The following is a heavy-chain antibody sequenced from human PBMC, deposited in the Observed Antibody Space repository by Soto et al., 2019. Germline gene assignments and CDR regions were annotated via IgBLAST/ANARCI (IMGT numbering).Heavy chain of an antibody. Sequence: QVQLQESGPGLVKPSQTLSLTCTVSGGSISSGGYYWSWIRQHPGKGLEWIGYIYYSGRTYYNPSLRSRVVISVDTSKNQFSLKLSSVTAADTAVYYCASVDYGGNSAEYFQHWGQGTLVTVSS. D-gene: IGHD4-17*01. CDR1: GGSISSGGYY. V-gene: IGHV4-31*03. J-gene: IGHJ1*01. CDR3: ASVDYGGNSAEYFQH. CDR2: IYYSGRT.